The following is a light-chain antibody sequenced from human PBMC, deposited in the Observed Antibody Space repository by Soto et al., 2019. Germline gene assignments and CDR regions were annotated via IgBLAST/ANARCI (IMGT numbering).Light chain of an antibody. V-gene: IGLV2-18*02. Sequence: QSVLTQPPSVSGSPGQSVTISCTGTSNDVGKYDRVSWYQQPPGTAPKLIIYEVTTRPSGVPARFSGSKSGNTASLTISGLQAEDEAEYYCSSYTSSSRYVFGTGTKVTVL. CDR3: SSYTSSSRYV. CDR2: EVT. J-gene: IGLJ1*01. CDR1: SNDVGKYDR.